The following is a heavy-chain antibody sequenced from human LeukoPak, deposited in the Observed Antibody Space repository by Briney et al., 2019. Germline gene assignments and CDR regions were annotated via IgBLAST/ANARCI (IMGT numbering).Heavy chain of an antibody. CDR3: ARDSLDSRGKYMDV. Sequence: ASVKVSCKASGYTFTGYYMHWVRQAPGQGLEWMGWINPNSGGTNYAQKFQGWVTMTRDTSISTAYMELRSLRSDDTAVYYCARDSLDSRGKYMDVWGKGTTVTASS. D-gene: IGHD2-2*03. V-gene: IGHV1-2*04. J-gene: IGHJ6*03. CDR1: GYTFTGYY. CDR2: INPNSGGT.